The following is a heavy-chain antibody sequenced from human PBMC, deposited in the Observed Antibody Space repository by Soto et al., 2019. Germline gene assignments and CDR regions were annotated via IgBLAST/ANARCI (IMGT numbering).Heavy chain of an antibody. Sequence: LSRTWTGSGCCISSYYWSWIRQPAGKGLEWIGRIYTSGSTNYNPSLKSRVTMSVDTSKNQFSLKLSSVTAADTAVYYCARLKGGYYYVLSVWGEGTLVTVSS. D-gene: IGHD3-22*01. J-gene: IGHJ4*02. V-gene: IGHV4-4*07. CDR2: IYTSGST. CDR3: ARLKGGYYYVLSV. CDR1: GCCISSYY.